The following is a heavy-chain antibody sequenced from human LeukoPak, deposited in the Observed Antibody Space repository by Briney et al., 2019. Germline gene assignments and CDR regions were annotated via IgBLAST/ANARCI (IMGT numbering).Heavy chain of an antibody. Sequence: SETLSLTCAVYGGSFSGYYWSWLRQPPGKGLEWIGEINHSGSTNYNPSLKSRVTISVDTSKNQFSLKLSSVTAADTAVYYCARVRILDAFDIWGQGTMVTVSS. V-gene: IGHV4-34*01. CDR1: GGSFSGYY. CDR2: INHSGST. CDR3: ARVRILDAFDI. D-gene: IGHD3-3*01. J-gene: IGHJ3*02.